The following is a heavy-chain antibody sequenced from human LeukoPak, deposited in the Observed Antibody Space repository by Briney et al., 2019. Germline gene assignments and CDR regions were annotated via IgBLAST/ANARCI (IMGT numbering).Heavy chain of an antibody. CDR3: AKGPPTRTYYYGSGSYRADYYMDV. J-gene: IGHJ6*03. D-gene: IGHD3-10*01. V-gene: IGHV3-30*02. Sequence: GGSLRLSCAASGFIFSSYGMHWVRQAPGKGLEWVAFIRYDGSNKYYADSVKGRFTISRDNSKNTLYLQMNSLRTEDTALYYCAKGPPTRTYYYGSGSYRADYYMDVWGKGTTVTVSS. CDR1: GFIFSSYG. CDR2: IRYDGSNK.